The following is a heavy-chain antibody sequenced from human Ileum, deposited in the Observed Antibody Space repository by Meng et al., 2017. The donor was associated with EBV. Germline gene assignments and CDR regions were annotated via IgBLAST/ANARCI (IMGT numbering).Heavy chain of an antibody. CDR3: ARERGQGIAAAGPDFQH. J-gene: IGHJ1*01. CDR2: LNPGGRSR. V-gene: IGHV1-46*01. D-gene: IGHD6-13*01. CDR1: GYTFTTYF. Sequence: QVHLVQSGSELKEPGASVTVSGKASGYTFTTYFTHWVRQAPGQGLEWVGTLNPGGRSRTYAQKFQDRLTMTSDTSTNTIYMELMSLTSEDTAVYFCARERGQGIAAAGPDFQHWGQGTLVTVSS.